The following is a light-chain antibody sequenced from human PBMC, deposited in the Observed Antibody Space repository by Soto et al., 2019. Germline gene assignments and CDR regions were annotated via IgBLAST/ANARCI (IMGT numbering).Light chain of an antibody. CDR1: QSISTN. J-gene: IGKJ5*01. Sequence: LMTQSPATLSVSPGDRATISCRASQSISTNLAWYHQKTGQAPRLLIYGESTRATGIPARFSGSGSGTEFNLTISSLQSEDFAAYYCQKYYDWPLTCGQGTRLEIK. V-gene: IGKV3-15*01. CDR2: GES. CDR3: QKYYDWPLT.